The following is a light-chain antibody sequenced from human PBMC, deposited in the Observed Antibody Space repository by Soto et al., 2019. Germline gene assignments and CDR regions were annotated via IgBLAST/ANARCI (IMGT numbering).Light chain of an antibody. CDR2: DVS. J-gene: IGLJ2*01. Sequence: QSALTQPASVSGSPGQSITISCTGTSSDVGGYNYVSWYQQHPGKAPKLMIYDVSNRPSGVSNRFSGSKSGNTASLPISGPQAEEGADYYCSSYTRSSPVVFGGGTKLPVL. V-gene: IGLV2-14*01. CDR1: SSDVGGYNY. CDR3: SSYTRSSPVV.